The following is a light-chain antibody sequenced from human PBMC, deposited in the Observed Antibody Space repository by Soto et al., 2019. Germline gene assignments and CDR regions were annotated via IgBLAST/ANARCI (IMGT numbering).Light chain of an antibody. CDR1: QSVSSTS. V-gene: IGKV3-20*01. J-gene: IGKJ1*01. Sequence: IVLTQSPGTLSLSPGERATLSCKASQSVSSTSLAWYQQKPGQGPRLLMYGASTRASGIPDRFSGSGSGTDFTLTISRLEPEDFAVYYCQQYGNSPKSFGQGTRV. CDR3: QQYGNSPKS. CDR2: GAS.